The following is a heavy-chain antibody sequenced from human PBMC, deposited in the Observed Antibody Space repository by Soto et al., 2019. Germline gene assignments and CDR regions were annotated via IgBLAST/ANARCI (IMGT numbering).Heavy chain of an antibody. CDR3: ARETLTDWLFVSQSLPEMVLDP. Sequence: ASVKVSCKASGYTFTSYGISWVRQAPGQGLEWMGWISAYNGNTNYAQKLQGRVTMTTDTSTSTAYMELWSLRSDDTAVYYCARETLTDWLFVSQSLPEMVLDPWGQGTLVTVSS. CDR2: ISAYNGNT. V-gene: IGHV1-18*01. CDR1: GYTFTSYG. J-gene: IGHJ5*02. D-gene: IGHD3-9*01.